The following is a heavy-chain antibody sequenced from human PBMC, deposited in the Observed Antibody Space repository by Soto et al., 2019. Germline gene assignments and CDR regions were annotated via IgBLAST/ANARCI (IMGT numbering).Heavy chain of an antibody. CDR1: GFNFDEYI. J-gene: IGHJ6*02. CDR2: MTWKGGYT. CDR3: AKDTGRKYYHYAVDA. Sequence: PGGSLRLSCAASGFNFDEYIMHWVRQAPGKGLEWVALMTWKGGYTYYADSVKGRFTISRDNSQNSLYLQMNSLRTEDTALYFCAKDTGRKYYHYAVDAWGQGTTVTVSS. V-gene: IGHV3-43*01.